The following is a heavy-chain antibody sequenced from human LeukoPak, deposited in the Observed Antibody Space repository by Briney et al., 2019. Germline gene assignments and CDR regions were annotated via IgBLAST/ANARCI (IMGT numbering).Heavy chain of an antibody. J-gene: IGHJ6*03. D-gene: IGHD2-21*02. V-gene: IGHV4-4*09. CDR1: GGSVSSYY. CDR2: IYTCGST. Sequence: PSETLSLTCTVSGGSVSSYYWSWIRQPPGKGLEWVGYIYTCGSTYYNPSLKSRVTISVDTSKNQFSLRLSSVTAADTALYYCAKTDHYYYFMDVWGKGTTVTVSS. CDR3: AKTDHYYYFMDV.